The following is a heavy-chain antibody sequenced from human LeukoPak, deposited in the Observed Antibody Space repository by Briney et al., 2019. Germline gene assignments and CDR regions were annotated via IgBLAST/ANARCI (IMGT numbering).Heavy chain of an antibody. V-gene: IGHV4-39*02. CDR1: GGSIRSSYYY. CDR2: INDSGST. CDR3: ARERPTTVTTLGYYYGMDV. Sequence: SETLSLTCTVSGGSIRSSYYYWGWIRQPPGKGLEWIGSINDSGSTYYNPSLKSRVTISVDTSKNQFSLKLNSVTAADTAVYYCARERPTTVTTLGYYYGMDVWGQGTTVTVSS. D-gene: IGHD4-17*01. J-gene: IGHJ6*02.